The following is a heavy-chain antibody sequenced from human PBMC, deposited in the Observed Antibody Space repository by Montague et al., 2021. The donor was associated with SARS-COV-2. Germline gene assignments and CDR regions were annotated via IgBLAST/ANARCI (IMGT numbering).Heavy chain of an antibody. V-gene: IGHV4-39*07. CDR1: GGSIRTNDYY. D-gene: IGHD3-10*01. Sequence: SETLSLTCSVSGGSIRTNDYYWGWIRQPPGKGLEWIGEIYHSGSTNYNPSLKSRVTISIDKSKNQFSLKLSSVTAADTAVYYCAREFRTYGYGGQYWYFDLWGRGTLVTVSS. J-gene: IGHJ2*01. CDR2: IYHSGST. CDR3: AREFRTYGYGGQYWYFDL.